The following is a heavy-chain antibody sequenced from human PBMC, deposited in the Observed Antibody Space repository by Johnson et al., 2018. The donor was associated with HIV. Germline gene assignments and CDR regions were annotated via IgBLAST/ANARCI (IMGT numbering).Heavy chain of an antibody. Sequence: VQLGECGGDLVQPGGSLRLSCAASGFTCSSYAMSWVRQAPGKGLEWVSGINWNGGSTGYADSVKGRFTISRDNSKNSLYLQMNSLRAGDTAVYYCARANRYYDAFDIWGQGTMVTVSS. CDR3: ARANRYYDAFDI. CDR2: INWNGGST. CDR1: GFTCSSYA. V-gene: IGHV3-20*04. D-gene: IGHD2-8*01. J-gene: IGHJ3*02.